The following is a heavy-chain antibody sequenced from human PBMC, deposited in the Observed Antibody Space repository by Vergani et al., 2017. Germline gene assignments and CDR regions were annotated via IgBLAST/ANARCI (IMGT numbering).Heavy chain of an antibody. J-gene: IGHJ3*02. D-gene: IGHD5-12*01. CDR2: ISWNSGSI. CDR1: GFTFDDYA. CDR3: AKDLYSGYDRGAFDI. V-gene: IGHV3-9*01. Sequence: EVQLVESGGGLVQPGRSLRSPCAALGFTFDDYALPWVRQAPGKGLEGVSGISWNSGSIGYADSVKGRFTISRANAKNSLYLQMNSLRAEDTALYYCAKDLYSGYDRGAFDIWGQGTMVTVSS.